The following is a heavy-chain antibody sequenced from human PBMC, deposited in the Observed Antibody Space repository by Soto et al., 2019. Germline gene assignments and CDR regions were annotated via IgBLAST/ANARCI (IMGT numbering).Heavy chain of an antibody. CDR3: ATNYLYYDFWSGYY. V-gene: IGHV3-48*01. J-gene: IGHJ4*02. D-gene: IGHD3-3*01. Sequence: GRSLRLSCAASGFTFSTYSMNWVRQAPGKGLEWVSYISSSSRTIYYAESVKGRLTISRDNAKNSLYLQMNSLRAEDTAVYYCATNYLYYDFWSGYYWGQGTLVTVS. CDR1: GFTFSTYS. CDR2: ISSSSRTI.